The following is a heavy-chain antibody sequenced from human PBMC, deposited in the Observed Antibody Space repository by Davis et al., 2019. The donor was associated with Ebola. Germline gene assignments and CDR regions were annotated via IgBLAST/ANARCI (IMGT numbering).Heavy chain of an antibody. J-gene: IGHJ6*02. V-gene: IGHV4-31*03. CDR3: ARGQVVVISRHGMDV. CDR2: IYYSGST. D-gene: IGHD3-22*01. Sequence: LRPSCTVSASSISSGGYYWSWIRQHPGKGLEWIGYIYYSGSTYYNPSLKSRVTISVDTSKNQFSLKLSSVTAADTAVYYCARGQVVVISRHGMDVWGQGTTVTVSS. CDR1: ASSISSGGYY.